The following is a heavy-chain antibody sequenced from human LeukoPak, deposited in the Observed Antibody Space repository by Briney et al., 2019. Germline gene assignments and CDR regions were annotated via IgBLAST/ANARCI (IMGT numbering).Heavy chain of an antibody. J-gene: IGHJ4*02. CDR1: GFTFSSYG. V-gene: IGHV3-33*06. CDR3: AKDPLWFGESMY. CDR2: IWYDGSNK. D-gene: IGHD3-10*01. Sequence: PGGSLRLSCAASGFTFSSYGMHWVRQAPGKGLEWVAVIWYDGSNKYYADSVKGRFTISRDNSKNTLYLQMNSLRAEDTAVYYCAKDPLWFGESMYWGQGTLVTVSS.